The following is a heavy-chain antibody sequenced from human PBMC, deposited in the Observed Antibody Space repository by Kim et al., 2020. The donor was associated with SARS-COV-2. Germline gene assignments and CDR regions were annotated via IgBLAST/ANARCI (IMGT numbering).Heavy chain of an antibody. J-gene: IGHJ4*02. CDR3: AAYVPRDYKPPYYC. CDR1: GLNFIDYV. CDR2: ISHGAGRT. V-gene: IGHV3-23*01. Sequence: GGSLRLSCVASGLNFIDYVIGWVRQAPGKGLEWVSIISHGAGRTFYADPVEGRFTISRDVSTRTVTLQLTSLRAEDMAMYYCAAYVPRDYKPPYYCLGQG. D-gene: IGHD3-10*02.